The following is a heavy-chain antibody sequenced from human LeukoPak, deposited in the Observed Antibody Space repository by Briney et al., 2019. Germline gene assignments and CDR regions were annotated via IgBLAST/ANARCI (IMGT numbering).Heavy chain of an antibody. Sequence: GGSLRLSCAASGFSFSNYWMTWVRQAPGKGLEWVANIKQDESEKYYVDAVKGRFTISRDNAKNSLYLQMNNLRAEDTAVYFCARCWPRGWFDPWGRGTPVTVSS. J-gene: IGHJ5*02. V-gene: IGHV3-7*01. CDR1: GFSFSNYW. CDR3: ARCWPRGWFDP. CDR2: IKQDESEK.